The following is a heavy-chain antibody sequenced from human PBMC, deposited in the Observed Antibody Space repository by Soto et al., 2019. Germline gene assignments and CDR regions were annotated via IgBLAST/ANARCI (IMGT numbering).Heavy chain of an antibody. J-gene: IGHJ4*02. CDR2: IYHTGNT. V-gene: IGHV4-39*07. Sequence: PSETLSLTCTVSGGSISNSRYYWAWIRQPPGKGLEWIGSIYHTGNTYYNPSLRSRVTISVDTSKSQFSLNLSFVTAADTSVYYCATMGTPATGLYFFDYWGQGSLVTVSS. CDR1: GGSISNSRYY. D-gene: IGHD2-15*01. CDR3: ATMGTPATGLYFFDY.